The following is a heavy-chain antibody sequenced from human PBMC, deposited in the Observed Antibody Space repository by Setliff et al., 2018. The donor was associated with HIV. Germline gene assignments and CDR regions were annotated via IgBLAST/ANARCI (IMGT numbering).Heavy chain of an antibody. CDR1: GGTFSSYA. J-gene: IGHJ3*02. Sequence: GASVKVSCKASGGTFSSYAISWVRQAPGQGLEWMGGIIPIFGTANYARKFQGRVTITADESTSTAYMELSSLRSEDTAVYYCARERSTLGRAFDIWGQGTMVTVSS. V-gene: IGHV1-69*13. CDR3: ARERSTLGRAFDI. D-gene: IGHD7-27*01. CDR2: IIPIFGTA.